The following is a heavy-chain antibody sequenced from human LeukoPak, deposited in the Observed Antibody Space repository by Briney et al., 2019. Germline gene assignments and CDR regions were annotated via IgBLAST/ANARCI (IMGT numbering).Heavy chain of an antibody. CDR3: TRGRDTTGYFVY. D-gene: IGHD3-22*01. J-gene: IGHJ4*02. Sequence: GASVKVSCTASGNTFTNNTINWVRLAPGQGLEWMGWIDTNTGNPTYAQGFAGRFVFSLDTSVTTTYLQISSLKAEDTAVYYCTRGRDTTGYFVYWGQGTLVTVSS. V-gene: IGHV7-4-1*02. CDR2: IDTNTGNP. CDR1: GNTFTNNT.